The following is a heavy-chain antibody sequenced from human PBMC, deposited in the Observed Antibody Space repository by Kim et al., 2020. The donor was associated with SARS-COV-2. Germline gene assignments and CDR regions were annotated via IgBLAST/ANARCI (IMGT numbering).Heavy chain of an antibody. V-gene: IGHV5-51*01. D-gene: IGHD2-21*01. J-gene: IGHJ6*02. CDR3: ARQGIGLYYYGMDV. Sequence: PYFPGQVTISADTSISTAYLQWSSLKASDTAMYYCARQGIGLYYYGMDVWGQGTTVTVSS.